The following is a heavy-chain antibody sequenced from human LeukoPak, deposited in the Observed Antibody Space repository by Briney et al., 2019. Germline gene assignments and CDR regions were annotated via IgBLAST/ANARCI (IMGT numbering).Heavy chain of an antibody. Sequence: SETLSLTCTVAGASISRWYWSWIRQPPGKGLEWIGYIHGNGNTNYNPSLKSRVSMSLDTSRNQFSLNLTSVTAADTATYYCARETILAGFASGLGFNYWGQGLLVIVSS. CDR1: GASISRWY. CDR2: IHGNGNT. D-gene: IGHD6-19*01. J-gene: IGHJ4*02. V-gene: IGHV4-59*01. CDR3: ARETILAGFASGLGFNY.